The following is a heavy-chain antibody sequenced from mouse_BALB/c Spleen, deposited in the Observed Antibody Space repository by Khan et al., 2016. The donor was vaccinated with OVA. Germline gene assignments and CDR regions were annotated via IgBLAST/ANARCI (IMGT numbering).Heavy chain of an antibody. CDR1: GYTFINYW. Sequence: QVQLQQSGAELAKPGASVKMSCKASGYTFINYWILWVKQRPGQGLNWFGNFNPTIVKPEYNQNFKYKATLTADKSSSTAYMQLSSLTSEDSAVYYCARRGLRWDFDYWGQGTTLTVSS. J-gene: IGHJ2*01. D-gene: IGHD1-1*01. CDR2: FNPTIVKP. CDR3: ARRGLRWDFDY. V-gene: IGHV1-7*01.